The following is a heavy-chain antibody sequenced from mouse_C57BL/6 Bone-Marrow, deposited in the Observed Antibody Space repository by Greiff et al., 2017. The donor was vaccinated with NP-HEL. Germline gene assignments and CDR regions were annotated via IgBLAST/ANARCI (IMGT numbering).Heavy chain of an antibody. CDR2: INPSSGYT. J-gene: IGHJ2*01. CDR3: ANMVRRGYFDY. Sequence: VQLQQSGAELAKPGASVKLSCKASGYTFTSYWMHWVKQRPGQGLEWIGYINPSSGYTKYNQKFKDKTTLTADKSTSTAYMQLSSLTYEDSAVYYCANMVRRGYFDYWGQGTTLTVSS. CDR1: GYTFTSYW. D-gene: IGHD2-14*01. V-gene: IGHV1-7*01.